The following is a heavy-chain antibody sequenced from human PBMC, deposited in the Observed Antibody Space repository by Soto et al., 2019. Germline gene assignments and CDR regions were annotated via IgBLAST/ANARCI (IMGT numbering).Heavy chain of an antibody. CDR1: GFTFSSYG. D-gene: IGHD3-10*01. V-gene: IGHV3-33*01. Sequence: GRSLRLSCAASGFTFSSYGMHWVRQAPGKGLEWVAVIWYDGSNKYYADSVKGRFTISRDNSKNTLYLQMNSLRAEDTAVYYCAGKGVTRGNDAFDICGQGTMVTVSS. J-gene: IGHJ3*02. CDR3: AGKGVTRGNDAFDI. CDR2: IWYDGSNK.